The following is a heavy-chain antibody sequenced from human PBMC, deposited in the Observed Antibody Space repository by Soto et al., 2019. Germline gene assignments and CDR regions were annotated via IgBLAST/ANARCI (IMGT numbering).Heavy chain of an antibody. CDR3: AKAGGFGGYWYFDL. V-gene: IGHV3-23*01. CDR2: ISGSGGST. CDR1: GFTFSSYA. D-gene: IGHD3-10*01. Sequence: EVQLLESGGGLVQPGGSLRLSCAASGFTFSSYAMSWVRQAPGKGLEWVSAISGSGGSTYYADSVKGRFTISRDNSKSTLYLQMNSLGAEDAAVYYCAKAGGFGGYWYFDLWGRGTLVTVSS. J-gene: IGHJ2*01.